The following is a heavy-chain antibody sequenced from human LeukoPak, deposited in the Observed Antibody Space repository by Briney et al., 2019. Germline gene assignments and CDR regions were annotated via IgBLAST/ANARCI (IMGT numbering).Heavy chain of an antibody. J-gene: IGHJ5*02. CDR2: TYYRSTWYN. D-gene: IGHD3-3*01. V-gene: IGHV6-1*01. CDR3: ARGLITIFGVVNNWFDP. Sequence: SQTLSLTCTISGDSVSSNSAAWNWIRQSPSRGLEWLGRTYYRSTWYNDYAVSVKSRITINPDTSKNQFSLQLNSVTPEDTAVYYCARGLITIFGVVNNWFDPWGQGTLVTVSS. CDR1: GDSVSSNSAA.